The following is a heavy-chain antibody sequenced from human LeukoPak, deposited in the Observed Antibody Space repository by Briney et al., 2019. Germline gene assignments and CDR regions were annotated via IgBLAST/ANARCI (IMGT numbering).Heavy chain of an antibody. CDR1: GFTFSGYA. CDR2: ISVTGDYT. D-gene: IGHD5-24*01. Sequence: GWSLRLSCADSGFTFSGYAVRWVRQPPGKGLEWVVGISVTGDYTHYADSVKGRFSVSRDNSKNTLYLHMNSLTVEDTAVYFWATFRGDGYNLGFDNWGQGTLVTVSS. J-gene: IGHJ4*02. CDR3: ATFRGDGYNLGFDN. V-gene: IGHV3-23*01.